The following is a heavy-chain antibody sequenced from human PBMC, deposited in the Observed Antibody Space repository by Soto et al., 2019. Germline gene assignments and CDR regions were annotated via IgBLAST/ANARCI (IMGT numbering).Heavy chain of an antibody. D-gene: IGHD1-26*01. Sequence: QLQLVQSGGEVKTPGASVKVSCTTSGYTFTSHGISWVRQAPGQGLEWMGWISTYNGKTDYAQKFQGRVTMTACTRTSTFYMEVRSLRSDDTAVYYCARLLTEGATYREDAFDMWGQGTKVTVSS. CDR1: GYTFTSHG. V-gene: IGHV1-18*01. J-gene: IGHJ3*02. CDR3: ARLLTEGATYREDAFDM. CDR2: ISTYNGKT.